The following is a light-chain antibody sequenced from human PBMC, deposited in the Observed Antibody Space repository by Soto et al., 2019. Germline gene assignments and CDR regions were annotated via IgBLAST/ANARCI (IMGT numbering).Light chain of an antibody. V-gene: IGKV3-20*01. Sequence: EIVLTQSPGTLSLSPRERATLSCMASQSVSSSYLAWYHQKPGQAPRLLIYGASSRATGIPDRFSGGGSGTDFTLTISRLEPEDFAVYYCQQFSSYPLTFGGGTKVDTK. CDR2: GAS. J-gene: IGKJ4*01. CDR1: QSVSSSY. CDR3: QQFSSYPLT.